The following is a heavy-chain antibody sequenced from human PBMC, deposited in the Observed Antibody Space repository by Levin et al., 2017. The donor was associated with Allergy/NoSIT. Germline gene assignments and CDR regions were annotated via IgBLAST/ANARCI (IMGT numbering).Heavy chain of an antibody. Sequence: GESLKISCAAPGFTFSSYAMSWVRQAPGKGLEWVSAISGSGGSTYYADSVKGRFTISRDNSKNTLYLQMNSLRAEDTAVYYCAKGDGRRDWFDPWGQGTLVTVSS. V-gene: IGHV3-23*01. CDR2: ISGSGGST. CDR1: GFTFSSYA. D-gene: IGHD3/OR15-3a*01. J-gene: IGHJ5*02. CDR3: AKGDGRRDWFDP.